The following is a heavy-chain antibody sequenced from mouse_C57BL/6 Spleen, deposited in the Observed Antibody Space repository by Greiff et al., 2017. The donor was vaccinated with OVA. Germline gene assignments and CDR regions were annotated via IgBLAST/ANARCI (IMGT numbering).Heavy chain of an antibody. V-gene: IGHV5-6*01. CDR3: ARGMVTTNAMDY. J-gene: IGHJ4*01. Sequence: EVKLMESGGDLVKPGGSLKLSCAASGFTFSSYGMSWVRQTPDKRLEWVATISSGGSYTYYPDSVKGRFTISRDNAKNTLYLQMCSLKSEDTAMYYCARGMVTTNAMDYWGQGTSVTVSS. CDR1: GFTFSSYG. CDR2: ISSGGSYT. D-gene: IGHD2-2*01.